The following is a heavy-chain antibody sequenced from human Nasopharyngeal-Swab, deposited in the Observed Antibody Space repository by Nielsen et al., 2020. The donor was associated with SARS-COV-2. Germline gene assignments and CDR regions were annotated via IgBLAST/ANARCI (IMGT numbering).Heavy chain of an antibody. CDR3: ALSSSSSGAYFA. CDR2: IYPSDSQT. D-gene: IGHD2/OR15-2a*01. CDR1: GYTFTSNW. V-gene: IGHV5-51*01. Sequence: KVSCKASGYTFTSNWIGWVRHMSGKGLEWMGFIYPSDSQTTYSPSFQGQVIIPVDKSIATAYLQWSSLKASDRGIYYCALSSSSSGAYFAWGQGTLVTVSS. J-gene: IGHJ5*02.